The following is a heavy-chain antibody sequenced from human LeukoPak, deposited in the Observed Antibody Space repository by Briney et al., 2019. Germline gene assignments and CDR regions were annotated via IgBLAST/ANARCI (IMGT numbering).Heavy chain of an antibody. CDR1: GFTFSSYS. CDR3: ARDHYGSGSYYVYYYYGMDV. Sequence: GGSLRLSCAASGFTFSSYSMNWVRQAPGKGLEWVSSISSSSSYIYYADSVKGRFTISRDNAKNSLYLQMSSLRAEDTAVYYCARDHYGSGSYYVYYYYGMDVWGQGTTVTVSS. V-gene: IGHV3-21*01. J-gene: IGHJ6*02. CDR2: ISSSSSYI. D-gene: IGHD3-10*01.